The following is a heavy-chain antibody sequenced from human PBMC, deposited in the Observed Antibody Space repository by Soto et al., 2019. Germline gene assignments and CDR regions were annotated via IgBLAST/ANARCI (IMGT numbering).Heavy chain of an antibody. CDR3: ARARYCSSTGCPYYFDY. CDR1: GFTFSSYS. CDR2: ISSSSSYI. Sequence: EVQLVESGGGLVKPGGSLRLSCAASGFTFSSYSMNWVRQAPGKGLEWVSSISSSSSYIYYADSVKGRFTISRDNAKNSLYLQMNSLRAEDTAVYYCARARYCSSTGCPYYFDYWGQGTLVTVSS. V-gene: IGHV3-21*01. J-gene: IGHJ4*02. D-gene: IGHD2-2*01.